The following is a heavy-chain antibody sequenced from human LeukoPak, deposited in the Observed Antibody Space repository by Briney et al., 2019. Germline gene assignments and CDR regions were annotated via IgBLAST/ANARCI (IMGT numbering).Heavy chain of an antibody. CDR3: ARSFYSSGWSGDAFDI. V-gene: IGHV3-21*01. Sequence: PGGSLRLPCAASGFTFSSYSMNWVRQAPGKGLEWVSSISSSSYIYYADSVKGRFTISRDNAKNSLYLQMNSLRAEDTAVYYCARSFYSSGWSGDAFDIWGQGTMVTVSS. CDR2: ISSSSYI. J-gene: IGHJ3*02. D-gene: IGHD6-19*01. CDR1: GFTFSSYS.